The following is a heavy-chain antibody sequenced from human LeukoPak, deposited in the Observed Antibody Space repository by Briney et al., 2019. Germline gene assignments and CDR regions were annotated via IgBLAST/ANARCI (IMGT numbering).Heavy chain of an antibody. CDR3: ARGQYYDFWSAYDAFDI. D-gene: IGHD3-3*01. V-gene: IGHV4-59*10. J-gene: IGHJ3*02. Sequence: PSETLSLTCAVYGGSFSGYYWSWIRQPAGKGLAWIGRIYTSESTNYNPSLKSRVTMSVDTSKNQFSLKLSSVTAADTAVYYCARGQYYDFWSAYDAFDIWGQGTMVTVSS. CDR1: GGSFSGYY. CDR2: IYTSEST.